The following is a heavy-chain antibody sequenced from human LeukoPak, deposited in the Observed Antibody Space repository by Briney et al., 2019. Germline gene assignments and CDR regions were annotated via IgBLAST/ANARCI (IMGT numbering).Heavy chain of an antibody. Sequence: PGGSLRLSCAASGFTFSSYDMHWVRQATGKGLEWVSAIGTAGDTYYPGSVKGRFTISRENAKNSSYLQMNSLRAGDTAVYYCARGGEQLVSSDPGSFDYWGQGTLVTVSS. CDR1: GFTFSSYD. CDR3: ARGGEQLVSSDPGSFDY. CDR2: IGTAGDT. V-gene: IGHV3-13*01. J-gene: IGHJ4*02. D-gene: IGHD6-6*01.